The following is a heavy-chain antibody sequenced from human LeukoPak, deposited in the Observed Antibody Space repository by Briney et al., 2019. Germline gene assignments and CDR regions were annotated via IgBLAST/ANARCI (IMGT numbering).Heavy chain of an antibody. CDR3: ARDGGATTRWYFDL. V-gene: IGHV4-4*02. Sequence: SETLSLTCAVSGGSISSSNWWSWVRQPPGKGLEWIGEIYHSGSTNYNPSLKSRVTISVDKSKNQFSLKLSSVTAADTAVYYCARDGGATTRWYFDLWGRGTLVTVSS. J-gene: IGHJ2*01. CDR1: GGSISSSNW. D-gene: IGHD1-26*01. CDR2: IYHSGST.